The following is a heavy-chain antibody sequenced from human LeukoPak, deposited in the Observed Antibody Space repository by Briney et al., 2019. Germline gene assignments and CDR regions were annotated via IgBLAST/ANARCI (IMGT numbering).Heavy chain of an antibody. CDR3: AKGDCSSGSCYFDY. CDR1: GCTRRYHP. D-gene: IGHD2-15*01. CDR2: LSDTGDST. V-gene: IGHV3-23*01. Sequence: PGESLRLFGRASGCTRRYHPVVGVPQDTEKGLEWVSSLSDTGDSTHYADSVKGRFTISRDSARSALYLQMNSLRAEDTAVYYCAKGDCSSGSCYFDYWGQGSQVTVSS. J-gene: IGHJ4*02.